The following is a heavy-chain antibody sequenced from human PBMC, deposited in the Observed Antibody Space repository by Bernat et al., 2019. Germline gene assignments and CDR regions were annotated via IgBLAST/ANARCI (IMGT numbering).Heavy chain of an antibody. D-gene: IGHD3-3*01. Sequence: VQLVESGGGLVKPGGSLRLSCAASGFTFSSYGMHWVRQAPGKGLEWVAVIWYDGSNKYYADSVKGRFTISRDNSKNTLYLQMNSLRAEDTAVYYCARDKASPTFWSGYQSRLWMDVWGKGTTVTVSS. J-gene: IGHJ6*04. CDR3: ARDKASPTFWSGYQSRLWMDV. V-gene: IGHV3-33*01. CDR1: GFTFSSYG. CDR2: IWYDGSNK.